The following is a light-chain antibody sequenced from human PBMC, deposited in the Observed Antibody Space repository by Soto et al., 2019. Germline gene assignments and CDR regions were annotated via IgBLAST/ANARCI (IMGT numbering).Light chain of an antibody. V-gene: IGLV2-14*01. Sequence: QSALTQPASVSGSPGQSITISCTGTSSDVGGYNYVSWYQQLPGKAPKLMIYDVNNRPSGVSNRFSGSKSGNTASLTISGLQAEDEDDYYCSSYTGSSTFVFGTGTQLTVL. CDR1: SSDVGGYNY. J-gene: IGLJ1*01. CDR2: DVN. CDR3: SSYTGSSTFV.